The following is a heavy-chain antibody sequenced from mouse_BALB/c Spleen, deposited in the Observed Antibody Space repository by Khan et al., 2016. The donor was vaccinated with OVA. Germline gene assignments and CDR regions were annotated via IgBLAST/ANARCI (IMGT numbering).Heavy chain of an antibody. D-gene: IGHD2-10*01. J-gene: IGHJ3*01. CDR2: INPSSGYT. Sequence: VQLQQSGAELARPGASVKMSCKASGYSFTSYTMHWVKQRPGQGLEWIGYINPSSGYTNYNQKFKDKATLTADKSSSTAYMQLSSLTSEDSAVYNGAREGAYYGSDGWFAYWGQGTLVTVSA. CDR1: GYSFTSYT. V-gene: IGHV1-4*01. CDR3: AREGAYYGSDGWFAY.